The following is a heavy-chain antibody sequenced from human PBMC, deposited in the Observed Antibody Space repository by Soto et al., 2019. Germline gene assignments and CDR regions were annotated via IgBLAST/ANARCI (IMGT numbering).Heavy chain of an antibody. CDR1: GYTFTSYY. CDR2: INPITGGT. J-gene: IGHJ4*02. D-gene: IGHD3-22*01. Sequence: GASVKVSCKASGYTFTSYYIHWVRQAPGQGLEWMGWINPITGGTNYAPKFQGRVTMARDTSITTAYMELSRLRSDDTAVYYCARNDYDSSDRDYLVYWGQGTPVTVSS. V-gene: IGHV1-2*02. CDR3: ARNDYDSSDRDYLVY.